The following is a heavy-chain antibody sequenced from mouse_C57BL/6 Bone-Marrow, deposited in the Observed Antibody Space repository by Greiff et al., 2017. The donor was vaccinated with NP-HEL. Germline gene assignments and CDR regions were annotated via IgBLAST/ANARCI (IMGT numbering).Heavy chain of an antibody. V-gene: IGHV5-15*01. J-gene: IGHJ1*03. Sequence: EVHLVESGGGLVQPGGSLKLSCAASGFTFSDYGMAWVRQAPRKGPEWVAFISNLAYSIYYADTVTGRFTLSRENATNTLYLEMNSLRSEDTSMYYCARRYDGFYWYFDVWGTGTTVTVSS. CDR2: ISNLAYSI. CDR3: ARRYDGFYWYFDV. CDR1: GFTFSDYG. D-gene: IGHD2-3*01.